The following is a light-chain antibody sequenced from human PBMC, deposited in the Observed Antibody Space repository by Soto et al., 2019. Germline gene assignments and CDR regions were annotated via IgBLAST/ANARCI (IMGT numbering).Light chain of an antibody. V-gene: IGLV1-40*01. J-gene: IGLJ1*01. Sequence: QPVLTQPPSVSGAPGQRVTISCTGSSSNIGAGYDVHWYQQLPGTAPKLLIYGNSNRPSGVPDRFSGSKSGTSASLAITGLQAEDEADYYCQSYDSSLSVFYVFGTGTQVTVL. CDR1: SSNIGAGYD. CDR2: GNS. CDR3: QSYDSSLSVFYV.